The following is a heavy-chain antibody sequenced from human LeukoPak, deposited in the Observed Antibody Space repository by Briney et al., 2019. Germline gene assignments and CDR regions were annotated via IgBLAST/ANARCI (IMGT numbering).Heavy chain of an antibody. CDR3: ARASQGGGYDFDY. J-gene: IGHJ4*02. V-gene: IGHV4-39*07. CDR1: GGSISSSSYY. D-gene: IGHD5-12*01. CDR2: IYYSGST. Sequence: SETLSLTCTVSGGSISSSSYYWGWIRQPPGKGLEWIGSIYYSGSTYYNPSLKSRVTISEDTSKNQFSLKLSSVTAADTAVYYCARASQGGGYDFDYWGQGTLVTVSS.